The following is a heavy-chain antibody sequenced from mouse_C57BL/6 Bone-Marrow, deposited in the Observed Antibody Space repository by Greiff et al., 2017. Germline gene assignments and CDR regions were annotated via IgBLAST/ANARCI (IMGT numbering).Heavy chain of an antibody. CDR3: SRQVTTVLATKYFDV. CDR2: ISGGGGNT. CDR1: GFTFSSFT. D-gene: IGHD1-1*01. V-gene: IGHV5-9*01. Sequence: EVKLMESGGGLVKPGGSLKLSCAASGFTFSSFTMSWVRQTPEKRLQWVAAISGGGGNTYYPASVKGRFTISRDNDKNNLYLQMSSLRSEDTALXYCSRQVTTVLATKYFDVWGTGTTVTVSS. J-gene: IGHJ1*03.